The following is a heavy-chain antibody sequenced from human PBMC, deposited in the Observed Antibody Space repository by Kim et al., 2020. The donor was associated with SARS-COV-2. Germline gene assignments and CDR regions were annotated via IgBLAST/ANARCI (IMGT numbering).Heavy chain of an antibody. J-gene: IGHJ4*02. Sequence: GGSLRLSCAASGFTFSRYWMHWVRQAPGKGLVWVSHINGDGRSTSYADSVKGRVTISRDNAKNTLYLQMNSLRAEDPAVYYCARGGSGSLDYWGQGTLVT. CDR1: GFTFSRYW. D-gene: IGHD3-16*01. V-gene: IGHV3-74*01. CDR3: ARGGSGSLDY. CDR2: INGDGRST.